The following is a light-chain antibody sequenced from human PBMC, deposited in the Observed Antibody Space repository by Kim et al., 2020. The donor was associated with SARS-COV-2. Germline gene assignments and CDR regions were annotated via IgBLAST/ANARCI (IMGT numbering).Light chain of an antibody. CDR1: SSNIGSNT. V-gene: IGLV1-44*01. J-gene: IGLJ3*02. Sequence: GQRVNISFSGSSSNIGSNTVNWYQQLPGRAPKLLINTNNQGPSGVPDRFSGSKSGTSASLAISWLQSEDEADYYCASWDASLNGWVFGGGTQLTVL. CDR3: ASWDASLNGWV. CDR2: TNN.